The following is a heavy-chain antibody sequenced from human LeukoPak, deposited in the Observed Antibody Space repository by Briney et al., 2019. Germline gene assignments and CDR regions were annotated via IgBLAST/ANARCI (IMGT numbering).Heavy chain of an antibody. D-gene: IGHD1-1*01. CDR2: IYYSGIT. V-gene: IGHV4-59*02. Sequence: ETLSLTCTVSGGSVSRYYWNWIRQPPGKGLEWIGYIYYSGITSYNPSLKSRVTISVDTSKNQFSLKLTSVTAADTAVYYCARDSAGTYNEPKYFDYWGQGTLVTVSS. CDR3: ARDSAGTYNEPKYFDY. J-gene: IGHJ4*02. CDR1: GGSVSRYY.